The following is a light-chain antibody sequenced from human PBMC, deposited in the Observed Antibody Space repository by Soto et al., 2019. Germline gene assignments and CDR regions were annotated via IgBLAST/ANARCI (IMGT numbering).Light chain of an antibody. V-gene: IGKV3-20*01. CDR1: QSVSNNY. CDR2: DAS. CDR3: QQCAHSPLT. J-gene: IGKJ1*01. Sequence: EIVLTQSPGTLSLSPGEKDTLSCRASQSVSNNYVAWYQQKPGQPPRLLIHDASNGATGIPDRFSGSGSGTDFTLTISRLEPEDFAVYYCQQCAHSPLTFGQGTKV.